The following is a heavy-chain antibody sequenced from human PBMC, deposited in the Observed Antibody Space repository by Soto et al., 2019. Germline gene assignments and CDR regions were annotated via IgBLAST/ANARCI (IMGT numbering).Heavy chain of an antibody. J-gene: IGHJ4*02. CDR3: ARGVMITVTPYDY. Sequence: QVQLVPSGAEVKKPGASVKVSCKASGYTFTNYYIHWVRQAPGHGLEWMGIINPGGGSTSYAQKFQGRVTVTRDTSTSTVYMDLGSLRSDDTGVYYFARGVMITVTPYDYWVQGTLVTVSS. D-gene: IGHD4-17*01. V-gene: IGHV1-46*01. CDR2: INPGGGST. CDR1: GYTFTNYY.